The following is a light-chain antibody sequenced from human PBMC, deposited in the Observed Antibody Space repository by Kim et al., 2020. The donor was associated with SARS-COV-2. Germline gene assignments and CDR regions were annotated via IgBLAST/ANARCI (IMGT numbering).Light chain of an antibody. J-gene: IGKJ2*03. V-gene: IGKV2D-29*01. CDR2: EVS. CDR3: MQGLQRLYS. Sequence: PASISCKSSQSLLHSDGKISLYWYLQEPGQPPQLLIYEVSKRFSGVPERFSGSGSGTDFTLKISRVEAEDVGLYYCMQGLQRLYSFGQGTKLEI. CDR1: QSLLHSDGKIS.